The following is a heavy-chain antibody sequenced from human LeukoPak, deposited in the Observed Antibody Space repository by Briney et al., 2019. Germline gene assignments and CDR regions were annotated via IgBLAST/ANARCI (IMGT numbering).Heavy chain of an antibody. J-gene: IGHJ4*02. D-gene: IGHD5-18*01. CDR3: ATDWRDQLWFWY. CDR2: FDPEDGET. Sequence: GASVTVSCKVSGYTLTELSMHWVRQAPGKGLEWMGGFDPEDGETIYAQKFQGRVTMTEDTSTDTAYMELSSLRSEDTAVYYCATDWRDQLWFWYWGQGTLVTVSS. CDR1: GYTLTELS. V-gene: IGHV1-24*01.